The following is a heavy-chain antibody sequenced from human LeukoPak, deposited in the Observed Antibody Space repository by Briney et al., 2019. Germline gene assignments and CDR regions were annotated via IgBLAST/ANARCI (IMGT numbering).Heavy chain of an antibody. CDR2: INPNSGGT. CDR3: ARSGYSSGWPDY. J-gene: IGHJ4*02. V-gene: IGHV1-2*04. D-gene: IGHD6-19*01. CDR1: GYTFTGYY. Sequence: ASVKVSCKASGYTFTGYYMHWVRQAPGQGLEWMGWINPNSGGTNYAQKFQGWVTMTRDTSISTAYMELSRLRSDDTAVYYSARSGYSSGWPDYWGQGTLVTVSS.